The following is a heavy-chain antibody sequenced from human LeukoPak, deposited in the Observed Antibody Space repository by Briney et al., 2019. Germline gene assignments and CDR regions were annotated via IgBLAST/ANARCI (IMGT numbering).Heavy chain of an antibody. CDR1: GFSFSGHW. CDR2: ISPTGSTT. CDR3: ARGPNSNWSGLDF. D-gene: IGHD6-6*01. V-gene: IGHV3-74*01. Sequence: GGSLRLSCTASGFSFSGHWMHWARQLPGKGLVWVSRISPTGSTTSYADSVKGRFTVSKDNAKNTLYLQVNNLRAEDTAVYYCARGPNSNWSGLDFWGQGTLLTVSP. J-gene: IGHJ4*02.